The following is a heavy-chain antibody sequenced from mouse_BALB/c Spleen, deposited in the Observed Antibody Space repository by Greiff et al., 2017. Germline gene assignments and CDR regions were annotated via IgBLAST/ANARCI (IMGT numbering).Heavy chain of an antibody. CDR1: GFNIKDTY. V-gene: IGHV14-3*02. D-gene: IGHD1-1*01. CDR2: IDPANGNT. Sequence: VQLKQSGAELVKPGASVKLSCTASGFNIKDTYMHWVKQRPEQGLEWIGRIDPANGNTKYDPKFQGKATITADTSSNTAYLQLSSLTSEDTAVYYCAREGSYYYGSSFYAMDYWGQGTSVTVSS. CDR3: AREGSYYYGSSFYAMDY. J-gene: IGHJ4*01.